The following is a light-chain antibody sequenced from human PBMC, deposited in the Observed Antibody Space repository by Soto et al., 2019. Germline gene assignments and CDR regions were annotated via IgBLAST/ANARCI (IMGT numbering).Light chain of an antibody. CDR1: QSISSW. Sequence: EIKMTQSPSTLSASVGDRVTITCRASQSISSWLAWYQQKPGKAPKLLIYKASSLESGVPSRFSGSGSGTEFTLTISSLQPDDFATYYCQQYNSYSRPFGHGANVAIK. CDR2: KAS. CDR3: QQYNSYSRP. J-gene: IGKJ3*01. V-gene: IGKV1-5*03.